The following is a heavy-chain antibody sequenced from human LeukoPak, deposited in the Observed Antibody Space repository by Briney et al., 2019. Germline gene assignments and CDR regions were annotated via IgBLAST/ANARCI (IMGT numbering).Heavy chain of an antibody. CDR1: GFTFIDYG. CDR2: ISGGGDSV. Sequence: GGSLRLSCEASGFTFIDYGLNWVRQAPGKGLEWVSAISGGGDSVYYSDSVRGRFIISRDNSENILYLQMSSLRVDDAAVYYCAKEGQTEAGNGCFDYWGQGALVTVSS. D-gene: IGHD6-19*01. CDR3: AKEGQTEAGNGCFDY. J-gene: IGHJ4*02. V-gene: IGHV3-23*01.